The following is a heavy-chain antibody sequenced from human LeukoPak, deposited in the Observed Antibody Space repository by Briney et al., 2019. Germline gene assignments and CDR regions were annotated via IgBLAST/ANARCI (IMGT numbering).Heavy chain of an antibody. Sequence: VGSLRLSCAASGFTFSSYAMSWVRQAPGKGLEWVSAISGSGGSTYYADSVKGRFTISRDNSKNTLYLQMNSLRAEDTAVYYCANFYSSVVTPYWGQGTLVTVSS. CDR3: ANFYSSVVTPY. J-gene: IGHJ4*02. CDR2: ISGSGGST. CDR1: GFTFSSYA. V-gene: IGHV3-23*01. D-gene: IGHD4-23*01.